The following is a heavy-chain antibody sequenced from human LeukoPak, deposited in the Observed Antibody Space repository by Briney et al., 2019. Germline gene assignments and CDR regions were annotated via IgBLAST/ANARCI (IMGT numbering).Heavy chain of an antibody. CDR3: ARSIGYSYELDY. CDR1: GFTFSSYA. V-gene: IGHV3-30*04. CDR2: ISYDGSSK. D-gene: IGHD3-22*01. Sequence: PGRSLRLSCAASGFTFSSYAMHWVRQAPGKGLEWVAVISYDGSSKYYADSVKGRFTISRDNSKDTLYLQMNSLRAEDTAVYYCARSIGYSYELDYWGQGTLVTVSS. J-gene: IGHJ4*02.